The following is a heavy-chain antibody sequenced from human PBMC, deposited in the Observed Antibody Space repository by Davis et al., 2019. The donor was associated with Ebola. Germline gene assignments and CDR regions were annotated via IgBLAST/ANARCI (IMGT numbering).Heavy chain of an antibody. D-gene: IGHD2-2*01. V-gene: IGHV1-46*01. Sequence: AASVKVSCKASGYTFTSYYMHWVRQAPGQGLEWMGIINPSGGSTSYAQKFQGRVTMTRDTSTSTVYMELRSLRSDDTAVYYCARLYPRSWFDPWGQGTLVTVSS. CDR1: GYTFTSYY. CDR2: INPSGGST. CDR3: ARLYPRSWFDP. J-gene: IGHJ5*02.